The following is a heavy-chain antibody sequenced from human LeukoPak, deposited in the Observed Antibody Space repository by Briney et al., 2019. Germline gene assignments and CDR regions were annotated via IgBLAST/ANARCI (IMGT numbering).Heavy chain of an antibody. Sequence: QAGGSLRLSCAASGFTFSSYSMNWVRQAPGKGLEWVSYISSSSSTIYYADSVKGRFTISRDNAKNSLYLQMNSLRAEDTAVYYCARVSGGIYFYWGQGTLVTVSS. CDR2: ISSSSSTI. J-gene: IGHJ4*02. CDR1: GFTFSSYS. V-gene: IGHV3-48*04. D-gene: IGHD3-10*01. CDR3: ARVSGGIYFY.